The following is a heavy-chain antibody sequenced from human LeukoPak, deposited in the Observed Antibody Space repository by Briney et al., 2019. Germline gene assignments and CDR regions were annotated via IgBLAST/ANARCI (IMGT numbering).Heavy chain of an antibody. J-gene: IGHJ4*02. V-gene: IGHV1-46*01. CDR3: ARESVGDYYDSSGYPLFDY. Sequence: ASVKVSCKASGYTFTSYYMHWVRQAPGQGLEWMGIINPSGGSTSYAQKFQGRVTMTRDTSTSTVYMELSSLRSEDTAVYYCARESVGDYYDSSGYPLFDYWGQGTLVTVSS. CDR1: GYTFTSYY. D-gene: IGHD3-22*01. CDR2: INPSGGST.